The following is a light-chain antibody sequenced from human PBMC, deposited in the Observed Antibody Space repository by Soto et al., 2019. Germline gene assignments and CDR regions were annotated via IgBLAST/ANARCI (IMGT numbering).Light chain of an antibody. CDR2: DSS. CDR3: QQRRELFT. V-gene: IGKV3-11*01. CDR1: QSVGSS. J-gene: IGKJ4*01. Sequence: EVVLSQSPATLSLSTGERATLSCRASQSVGSSLAWYQQKPGQPPSLLIYDSSNRATGIPARFSGSGSGTDFTLTISSLEPQDFAVYYCQQRRELFTFGGGTKVDI.